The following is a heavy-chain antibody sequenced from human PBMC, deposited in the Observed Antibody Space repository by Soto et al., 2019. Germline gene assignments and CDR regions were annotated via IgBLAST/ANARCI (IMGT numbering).Heavy chain of an antibody. V-gene: IGHV3-74*01. Sequence: GGSLRLSCVASGFTFSTYWMHWVSQTPGEGLVWVSHTDSDGTFTTYADSVKGRFTISRDNAKSTLYLQMNSLRAEDTAVYYCARDMARSTSAFDPWGQGTLVTVSS. CDR1: GFTFSTYW. CDR2: TDSDGTFT. D-gene: IGHD1-26*01. J-gene: IGHJ5*02. CDR3: ARDMARSTSAFDP.